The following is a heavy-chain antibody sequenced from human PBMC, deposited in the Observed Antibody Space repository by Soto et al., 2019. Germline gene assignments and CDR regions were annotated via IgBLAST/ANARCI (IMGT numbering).Heavy chain of an antibody. CDR1: GFTFSSYA. J-gene: IGHJ4*02. CDR3: AREGAVLKWELLLLFDY. CDR2: ISYDGSNK. V-gene: IGHV3-30-3*01. D-gene: IGHD1-26*01. Sequence: QVQLVESGGGVVQPGRSLRLSCAASGFTFSSYAMHWVRQAPGKGLEWVAVISYDGSNKYYADSVKGRFTISRDNSKNTLYLQMNRLRGEDTAVYYCAREGAVLKWELLLLFDYWGQGTLVTVSS.